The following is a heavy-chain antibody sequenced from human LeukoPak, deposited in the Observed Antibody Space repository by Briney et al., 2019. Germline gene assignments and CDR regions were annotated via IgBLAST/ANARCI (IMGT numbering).Heavy chain of an antibody. CDR2: ISYDGSNK. V-gene: IGHV3-30-3*01. CDR1: GFTFSSFD. CDR3: ARDGGYGYNFYDAFDI. J-gene: IGHJ3*02. D-gene: IGHD5-24*01. Sequence: GRSLRLSCAASGFTFSSFDMHWVRQAPGKGLEWVPVISYDGSNKYYADSVKGRFTISRDNSKNTLYLQMNSLRAEDTAVYYCARDGGYGYNFYDAFDIWGQGTMVTVSS.